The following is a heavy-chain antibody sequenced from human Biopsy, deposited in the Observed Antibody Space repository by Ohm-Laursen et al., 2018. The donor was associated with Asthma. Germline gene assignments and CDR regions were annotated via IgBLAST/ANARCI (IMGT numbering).Heavy chain of an antibody. D-gene: IGHD1-26*01. V-gene: IGHV4-34*01. CDR1: GGSFSSNY. CDR3: ARGSSSRLSQWELLVSGGKRAHSYYGMDV. CDR2: PHHRGYT. J-gene: IGHJ6*02. Sequence: GTLSLTCVVYGGSFSSNYWSWIRQTPGKGLEWLGDPHHRGYTNSNPSLSRRPTLSVDTAKNQFPRRLTSVTAADTAVYYCARGSSSRLSQWELLVSGGKRAHSYYGMDVWGQGTTVTVSS.